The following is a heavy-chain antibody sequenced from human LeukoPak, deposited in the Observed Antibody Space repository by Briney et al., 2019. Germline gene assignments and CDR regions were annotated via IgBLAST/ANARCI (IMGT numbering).Heavy chain of an antibody. Sequence: SETLSLTCTVSGGSISSYYWSWIRQPPGKGLEWIGYICYSGSTNYNPSLKSRVTISVDTSKNQFSLKLSSVTAADTAVYYCAGHSNGVPYWGQGTLVTVSS. D-gene: IGHD4-11*01. V-gene: IGHV4-59*01. CDR2: ICYSGST. CDR3: AGHSNGVPY. CDR1: GGSISSYY. J-gene: IGHJ4*02.